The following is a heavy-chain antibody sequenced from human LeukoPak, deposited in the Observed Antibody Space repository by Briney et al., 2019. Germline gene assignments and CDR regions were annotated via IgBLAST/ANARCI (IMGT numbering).Heavy chain of an antibody. CDR1: GYNFADNW. CDR3: TRIRGAVVAATPLWFDP. D-gene: IGHD2-15*01. Sequence: KAGASLKISCKGSGYNFADNWIGWVRQLPGKGLEWMGIIYPGDSDTRYSPSFQGQVTFSADKSISTAYLQWSSLKASDTAMYYCTRIRGAVVAATPLWFDPWGQGTLVTVSS. V-gene: IGHV5-51*01. CDR2: IYPGDSDT. J-gene: IGHJ5*02.